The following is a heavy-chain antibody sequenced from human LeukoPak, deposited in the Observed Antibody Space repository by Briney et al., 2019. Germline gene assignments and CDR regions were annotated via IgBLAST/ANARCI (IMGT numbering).Heavy chain of an antibody. J-gene: IGHJ4*02. CDR2: IKQDGSEK. CDR1: GFTFSSYW. Sequence: PGGSLRLSCAASGFTFSSYWMSWVRQAPGKGLEWVANIKQDGSEKYYVDSVKGRFTISRDNAKNSLYLQMNSLRAEDTAVYYCAREGVTMVRGVIITFDYWGQGTLVTVSS. D-gene: IGHD3-10*01. CDR3: AREGVTMVRGVIITFDY. V-gene: IGHV3-7*01.